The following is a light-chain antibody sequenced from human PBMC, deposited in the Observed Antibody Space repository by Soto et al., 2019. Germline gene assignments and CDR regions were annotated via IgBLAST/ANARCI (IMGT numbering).Light chain of an antibody. CDR2: DVS. CDR3: SSYAGSYTLV. J-gene: IGLJ2*01. CDR1: SNDGGGYNF. V-gene: IGLV2-11*01. Sequence: QSALTQPRSVSGSPGQSVTISCTGTSNDGGGYNFVSWYQQHPGKVPKLFIYDVSRRPSGVPDRFSGSKSGNTASLTISGLQAEDEADYYCSSYAGSYTLVFGGGTQLTVL.